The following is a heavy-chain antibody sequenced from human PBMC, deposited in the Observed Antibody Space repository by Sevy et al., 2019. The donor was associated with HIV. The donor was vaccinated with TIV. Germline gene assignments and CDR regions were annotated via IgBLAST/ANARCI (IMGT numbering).Heavy chain of an antibody. D-gene: IGHD3-9*01. J-gene: IGHJ6*02. CDR2: ISSSGSTI. Sequence: GGSLRLSCAASGFTFSDYYMSWIRQAPGKGLEWVSYISSSGSTIYYADTVKGRFTISRDKAKNSLYLQMNSLRAKDTAVYYCARDCYNYDILTGYYPNPHYGMDVWGQGTTVTVSS. V-gene: IGHV3-11*01. CDR3: ARDCYNYDILTGYYPNPHYGMDV. CDR1: GFTFSDYY.